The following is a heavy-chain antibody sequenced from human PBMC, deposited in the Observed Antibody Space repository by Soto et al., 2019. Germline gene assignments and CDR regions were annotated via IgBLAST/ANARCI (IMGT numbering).Heavy chain of an antibody. CDR1: GFTFNIYW. D-gene: IGHD2-8*01. CDR3: ARDNTNTVLGAQSWWFDP. Sequence: QVQLVQSGAEVKKPGASVRVSCKASGFTFNIYWMHWVRQAPGQGLEWMGLINTSGDFTIYAQKFQGRDTLTRDASTARVYMELSSLRFEDTAVYYCARDNTNTVLGAQSWWFDPGGQGTLVTVSS. V-gene: IGHV1-46*02. CDR2: INTSGDFT. J-gene: IGHJ5*02.